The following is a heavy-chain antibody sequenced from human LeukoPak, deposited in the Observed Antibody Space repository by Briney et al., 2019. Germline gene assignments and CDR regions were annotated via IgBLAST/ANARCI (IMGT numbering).Heavy chain of an antibody. V-gene: IGHV3-66*01. D-gene: IGHD1-26*01. J-gene: IGHJ4*02. CDR2: IHGGNTT. Sequence: PGGSLTLSCAASGFTSSSNYMSWVRQAPGKGLEWVSVIHGGNTTYYSDSVKGRFSISRDNSKNTLYLHMNSLRAEDTAVYYCARAPTVGATRDYLDYWGQGTLVTASS. CDR1: GFTSSSNY. CDR3: ARAPTVGATRDYLDY.